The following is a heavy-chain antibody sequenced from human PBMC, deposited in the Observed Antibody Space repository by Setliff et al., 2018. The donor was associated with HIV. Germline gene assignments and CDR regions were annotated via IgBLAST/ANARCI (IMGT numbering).Heavy chain of an antibody. CDR2: IYTFGDI. CDR3: AREGQQLARSFDF. J-gene: IGHJ4*02. CDR1: SGSISSSNW. V-gene: IGHV4-4*02. Sequence: SETLSLTCAVSSGSISSSNWWSWVRQSPGKGLEWIGHIYTFGDISYNPSLKSRATISVDKSKNQFFLKLTSVTAADTAVYFCAREGQQLARSFDFWGQGSLVTVSS. D-gene: IGHD6-13*01.